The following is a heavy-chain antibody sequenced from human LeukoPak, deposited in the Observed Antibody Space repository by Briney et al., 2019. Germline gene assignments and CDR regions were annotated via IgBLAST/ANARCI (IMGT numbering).Heavy chain of an antibody. J-gene: IGHJ4*02. CDR3: ATEEWFRFDS. V-gene: IGHV3-7*05. D-gene: IGHD3-3*01. CDR1: GFSFSAYW. CDR2: ITQDGSQK. Sequence: PGGSLRLSCTASGFSFSAYWMTWVRQAPGKGLEWVATITQDGSQKYCVDSVQGRFTISRDNAEKSLLLQVSSLGADYTAVYYCATEEWFRFDSWGQGTLLTVSS.